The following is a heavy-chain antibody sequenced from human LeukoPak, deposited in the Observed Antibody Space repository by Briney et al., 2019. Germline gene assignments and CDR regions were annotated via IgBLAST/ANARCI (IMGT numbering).Heavy chain of an antibody. J-gene: IGHJ4*02. CDR1: GFTFSSYA. CDR3: ARDRSGGWTNFDY. D-gene: IGHD6-19*01. Sequence: GGSLRLSCAASGFTFSSYAMSWVRQAPGKGLEWVSAISGSGGSTYYADSVKGRFTISRDNSKNTLYLQMNSLRAEDTAVYYCARDRSGGWTNFDYWGQGTLVTVSS. V-gene: IGHV3-23*01. CDR2: ISGSGGST.